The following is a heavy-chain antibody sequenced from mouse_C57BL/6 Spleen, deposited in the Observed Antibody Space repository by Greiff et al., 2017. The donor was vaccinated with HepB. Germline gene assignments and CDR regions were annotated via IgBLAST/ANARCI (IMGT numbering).Heavy chain of an antibody. CDR2: IHPSDSGT. V-gene: IGHV1-74*01. J-gene: IGHJ1*03. CDR1: GYTFTSYW. D-gene: IGHD2-2*01. CDR3: SMDHGYGYFDV. Sequence: QVQLQQPGAELVKPGASVKVSCKASGYTFTSYWMHWVKQRPGQGLEWIGRIHPSDSGTNYNQKFKGKATLTVDKSSSTAYMQLSSLTSEDSAVYYWSMDHGYGYFDVWGTGTTVTVTS.